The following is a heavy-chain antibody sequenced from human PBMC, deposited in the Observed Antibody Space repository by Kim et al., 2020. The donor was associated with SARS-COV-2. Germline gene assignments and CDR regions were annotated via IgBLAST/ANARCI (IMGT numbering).Heavy chain of an antibody. CDR2: IYYSGST. D-gene: IGHD3-22*01. CDR3: ARNTMIAYYFDY. CDR1: GGSISSSSYY. Sequence: SETLSLTCTVSGGSISSSSYYWGWIRQPPGKGLEWIGSIYYSGSTYYNPSLKSRVTISVDTSKNQFSLKLSSVTAADTAVYYCARNTMIAYYFDYWGQGT. V-gene: IGHV4-39*01. J-gene: IGHJ4*02.